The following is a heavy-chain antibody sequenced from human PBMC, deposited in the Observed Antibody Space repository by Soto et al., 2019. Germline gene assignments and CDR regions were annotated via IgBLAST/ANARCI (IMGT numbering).Heavy chain of an antibody. CDR2: ISYDGSNK. Sequence: GGSLRLSCAASGFSFSSYAMHWVRQAPGKGLEWVAVISYDGSNKYYADSVKGRFTISRDNSKNTLYLQMNSLRAEDTAVYYCARDISSGWYLDYFDYWGQGTLVTVSS. CDR1: GFSFSSYA. V-gene: IGHV3-30-3*01. J-gene: IGHJ4*02. CDR3: ARDISSGWYLDYFDY. D-gene: IGHD6-19*01.